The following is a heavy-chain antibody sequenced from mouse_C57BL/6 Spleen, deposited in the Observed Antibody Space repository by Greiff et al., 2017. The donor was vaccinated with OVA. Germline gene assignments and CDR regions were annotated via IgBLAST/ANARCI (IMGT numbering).Heavy chain of an antibody. CDR3: TRDYGNYDYFDY. CDR1: GYTFTDYE. J-gene: IGHJ2*01. Sequence: VKLMESGAELVRPGASVTLSCKASGYTFTDYEMHWVKQTPVHGLEWIGAIDPETGGTAYNQKFKGKAILTAGKSSSTAYMELRSLTSEDSAVYYCTRDYGNYDYFDYWGQGTTLTVSS. CDR2: IDPETGGT. D-gene: IGHD2-1*01. V-gene: IGHV1-15*01.